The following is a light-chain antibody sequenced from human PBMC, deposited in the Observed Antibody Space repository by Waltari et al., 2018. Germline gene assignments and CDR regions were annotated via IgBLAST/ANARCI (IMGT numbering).Light chain of an antibody. Sequence: QSALTQPASVSGSPGQSITISCTGTSSDVGGYNCVSWYQHHPGKAPKLLVFDVSNRPSGASNRVSGSKSGNTASLTIAGLQAGDEGDYYGSSKTSSSTVVFGGGTKLTVL. CDR2: DVS. CDR3: SSKTSSSTVV. CDR1: SSDVGGYNC. J-gene: IGLJ2*01. V-gene: IGLV2-14*03.